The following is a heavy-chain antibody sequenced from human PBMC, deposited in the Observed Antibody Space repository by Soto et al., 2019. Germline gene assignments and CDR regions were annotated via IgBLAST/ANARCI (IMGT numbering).Heavy chain of an antibody. CDR2: IYYSGST. V-gene: IGHV4-59*01. Sequence: SETLSLTCTVSGGSISSYYWSWIRQPPGKGLEWIGYIYYSGSTNYNPSLKSRVTISVDTSKNQFSLKLSSVTAADTAVYYCARDGSGSYHLDVWGQGTTVTVSS. CDR1: GGSISSYY. CDR3: ARDGSGSYHLDV. D-gene: IGHD3-10*01. J-gene: IGHJ6*02.